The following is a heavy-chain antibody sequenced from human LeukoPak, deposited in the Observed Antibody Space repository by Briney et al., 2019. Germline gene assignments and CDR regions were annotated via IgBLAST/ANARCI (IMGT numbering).Heavy chain of an antibody. J-gene: IGHJ4*02. V-gene: IGHV4-34*01. D-gene: IGHD1-26*01. CDR1: GGSFSGYY. CDR2: IYYSGST. Sequence: SETLSLTCAVYGGSFSGYYWSWIRQPPGKGLEWIGSIYYSGSTYYNPSLKSRVTISVDTSKNQFSLKLSSVTAADTAVYYCAREWNYWGQGTLVTVSS. CDR3: AREWNY.